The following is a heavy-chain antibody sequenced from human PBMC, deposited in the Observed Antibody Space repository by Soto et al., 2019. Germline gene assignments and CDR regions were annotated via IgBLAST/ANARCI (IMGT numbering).Heavy chain of an antibody. CDR3: ARWGGPKVGMDV. CDR2: INPSGGST. D-gene: IGHD3-10*01. J-gene: IGHJ6*02. CDR1: GYTFTSYY. V-gene: IGHV1-46*01. Sequence: ASVKVSCKASGYTFTSYYMHWVRQAPGQGLEWMGIINPSGGSTSYAQKFQGRVTMTRDTSTSTAYMELSSLRSEDTAVYYCARWGGPKVGMDVWGQGTTVTVSS.